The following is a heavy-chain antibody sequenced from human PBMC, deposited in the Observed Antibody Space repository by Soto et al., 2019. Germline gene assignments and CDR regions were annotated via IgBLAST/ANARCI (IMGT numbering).Heavy chain of an antibody. D-gene: IGHD6-13*01. CDR1: GFSLSNARMG. J-gene: IGHJ6*03. V-gene: IGHV2-26*01. CDR3: ARIVSAADYYYSYYLDV. CDR2: IFSNDEK. Sequence: ASCPTLVNPTETLTLTCTVSGFSLSNARMGVSWIRQPPGKALEWLAHIFSNDEKSYSTSLKSRLTISKDTSKSQVVLTMTNMDPVDTATYFCARIVSAADYYYSYYLDVWGKGTTFTFPS.